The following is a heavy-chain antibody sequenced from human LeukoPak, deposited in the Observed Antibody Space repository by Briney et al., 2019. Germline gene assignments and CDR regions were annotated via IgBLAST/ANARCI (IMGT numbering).Heavy chain of an antibody. CDR2: IYYSGST. D-gene: IGHD1-26*01. V-gene: IGHV4-59*01. CDR3: ASRVGAVFDY. CDR1: GGSISSYY. Sequence: SETLSLTCTVSGGSISSYYWSWIRQPPGKGLEWIGYIYYSGSTNYNPSLKSRVTVSVDTSKNQFSLKLSSVTAADTAVYYCASRVGAVFDYWGQGTLVTVSS. J-gene: IGHJ4*02.